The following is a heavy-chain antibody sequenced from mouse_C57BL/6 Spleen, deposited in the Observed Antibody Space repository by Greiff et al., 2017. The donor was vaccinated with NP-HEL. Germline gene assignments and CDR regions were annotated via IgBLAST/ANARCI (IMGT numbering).Heavy chain of an antibody. Sequence: QVQLQQSGAELARPGASVKLSCKASGYTFTSYGISWVKQRTGQGLEWIGEIYPRSGNTYYNEKFKGKATLTADKSSSTAYMELRSLTSEDSAVYFCARGGNYYGSSSDFDYWGQGTTLTVSS. CDR2: IYPRSGNT. CDR3: ARGGNYYGSSSDFDY. D-gene: IGHD1-1*01. CDR1: GYTFTSYG. V-gene: IGHV1-81*01. J-gene: IGHJ2*01.